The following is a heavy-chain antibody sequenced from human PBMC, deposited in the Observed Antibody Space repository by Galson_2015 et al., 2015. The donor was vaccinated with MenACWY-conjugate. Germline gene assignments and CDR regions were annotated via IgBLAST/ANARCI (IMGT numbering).Heavy chain of an antibody. CDR3: VRAEGWLRSAFDL. CDR2: VSYDASSR. V-gene: IGHV3-30*10. Sequence: SLRLSCAGSGFRFSSYPFYWVRQSPGKGLEWVAVVSYDASSRYYRDSVQGRFTISRDNSKNTVSLEMSSLGPEDSAVYYCVRAEGWLRSAFDLWGQGTMVTVSS. D-gene: IGHD5-12*01. J-gene: IGHJ3*01. CDR1: GFRFSSYP.